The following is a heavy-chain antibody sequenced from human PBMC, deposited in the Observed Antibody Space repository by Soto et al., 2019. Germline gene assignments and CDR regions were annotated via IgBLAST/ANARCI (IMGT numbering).Heavy chain of an antibody. V-gene: IGHV1-69*06. CDR2: IIPIFGTA. D-gene: IGHD2-15*01. CDR3: ASKALGGLVVYGMAV. Sequence: AVKFSCKASGGTFSSYAISWVRQAPGQGLEWMGGIIPIFGTANYAQKFQGRVTITADKSTSTAYMDLGSLRSKDTAVYDCASKALGGLVVYGMAVWGQGTKVTV. CDR1: GGTFSSYA. J-gene: IGHJ6*02.